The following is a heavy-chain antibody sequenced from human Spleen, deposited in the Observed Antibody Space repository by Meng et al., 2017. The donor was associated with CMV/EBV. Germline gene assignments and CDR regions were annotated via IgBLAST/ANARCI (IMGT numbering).Heavy chain of an antibody. V-gene: IGHV3-23*01. CDR1: GFTFSSYA. J-gene: IGHJ3*02. Sequence: GESLKISCAASGFTFSSYAMSWVRQAPGKGLEWVSAISGSGGSTYYADSVKGRFTISRDNSKNTLYLQMNNLRAEDTAVYYCARGGDYDILTGYSNAFDIWGQGTTVTVSS. CDR2: ISGSGGST. D-gene: IGHD3-9*01. CDR3: ARGGDYDILTGYSNAFDI.